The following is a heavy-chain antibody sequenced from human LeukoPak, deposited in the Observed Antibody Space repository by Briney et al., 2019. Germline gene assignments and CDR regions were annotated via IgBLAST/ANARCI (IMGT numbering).Heavy chain of an antibody. CDR1: GGSFSGY. CDR3: AGGSSSFDH. V-gene: IGHV4-34*01. D-gene: IGHD2-2*01. CDR2: INHSGST. Sequence: SETLSLTCAVYGGSFSGYWGWIRQPPGKGLEWIGEINHSGSTNYNPSLKSRVTISVDTSKNQFSLKLSSVTAADTAVYYCAGGSSSFDHWGQGTLVTVSS. J-gene: IGHJ4*02.